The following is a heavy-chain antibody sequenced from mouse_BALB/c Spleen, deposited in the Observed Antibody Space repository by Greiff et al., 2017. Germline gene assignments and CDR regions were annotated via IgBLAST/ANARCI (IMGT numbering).Heavy chain of an antibody. D-gene: IGHD2-1*01. CDR1: GFTFTDYY. Sequence: EVQRVESGGGLVQPGGSLRLSCATSGFTFTDYYMSWVRQPPGKALEWLGFIRNKANGYTTEYSASVKGRFTISRDNSQSILYLQMNTLRAEDSAAYYCASDSNYVFAYWGQGTLVTVSA. CDR2: IRNKANGYTT. CDR3: ASDSNYVFAY. J-gene: IGHJ3*01. V-gene: IGHV7-3*02.